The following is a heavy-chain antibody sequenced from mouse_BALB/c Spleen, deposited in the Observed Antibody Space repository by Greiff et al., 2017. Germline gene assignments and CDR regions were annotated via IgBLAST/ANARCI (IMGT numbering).Heavy chain of an antibody. V-gene: IGHV1-5*01. CDR2: IYPGNGDT. CDR3: TGDGNDEAWFAY. CDR1: GYTFTSYW. J-gene: IGHJ3*01. Sequence: VQLQQSGTVLARPGASVKMSCKASGYTFTSYWMHWVKQRPGQGLEWIGAIYPGNGDTSYNQKFKGKATLTAVTSTSTAYMELSSLTTEDSAVYYCTGDGNDEAWFAYWGQGTLVTVSA. D-gene: IGHD2-2*01.